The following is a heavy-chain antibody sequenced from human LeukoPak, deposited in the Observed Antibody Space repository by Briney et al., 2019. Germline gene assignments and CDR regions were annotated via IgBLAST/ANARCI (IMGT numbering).Heavy chain of an antibody. CDR2: IYYSGST. J-gene: IGHJ4*02. Sequence: SETLSLTCTVSGGSISSSNYYGGWIRQPPGKRLEWIGSIYYSGSTSYNPSLKSRVTIYIDTSKNQFSLKLSSVTAADTAVYYCATSKYNYGGYLDYWGQGTLVTVSS. CDR1: GGSISSSNYY. V-gene: IGHV4-39*01. CDR3: ATSKYNYGGYLDY. D-gene: IGHD5-18*01.